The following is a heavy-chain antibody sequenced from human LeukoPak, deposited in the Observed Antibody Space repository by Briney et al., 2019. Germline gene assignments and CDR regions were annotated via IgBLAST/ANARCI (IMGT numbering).Heavy chain of an antibody. Sequence: ASVKVSCKASGHSFTSYYMYWVRQAPGQGLEWMGIINPSSGSTSYAQKFQGRVTLTRDTSTTTVYMELSSLRSEDTAVYYCARDIPYEVTFGGVTVMGSFVLDYWGQGTLVTVSS. CDR2: INPSSGST. CDR3: ARDIPYEVTFGGVTVMGSFVLDY. V-gene: IGHV1-46*01. CDR1: GHSFTSYY. D-gene: IGHD3-16*02. J-gene: IGHJ4*02.